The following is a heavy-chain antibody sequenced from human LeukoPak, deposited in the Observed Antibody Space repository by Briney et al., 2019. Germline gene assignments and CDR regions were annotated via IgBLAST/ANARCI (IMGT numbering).Heavy chain of an antibody. D-gene: IGHD6-19*01. J-gene: IGHJ4*02. CDR3: ARGRQWLVYYFDY. V-gene: IGHV3-7*03. CDR2: IKQDGSEK. CDR1: GFTFSSYG. Sequence: GGSLRLSCAASGFTFSSYGMSWVRQAPGQGLEWVANIKQDGSEKYYVDSVKGRFTISRDNAKNSLYLQMNSLRAEDTAVYYCARGRQWLVYYFDYWGQGTLVTVSS.